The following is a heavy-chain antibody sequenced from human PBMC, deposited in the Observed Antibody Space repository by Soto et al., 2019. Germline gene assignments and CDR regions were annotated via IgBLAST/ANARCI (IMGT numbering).Heavy chain of an antibody. Sequence: GGSLRLSCAASGFTFSSYAMSWVRQAPGKGLEWVSAISGSGGSTYYADSVKGRFTISRDNSKNTLYLQMNSLRAEDTAVYYCANSRASSWYGADFDYWGQGTLVTVSS. D-gene: IGHD6-13*01. CDR3: ANSRASSWYGADFDY. J-gene: IGHJ4*02. CDR1: GFTFSSYA. V-gene: IGHV3-23*01. CDR2: ISGSGGST.